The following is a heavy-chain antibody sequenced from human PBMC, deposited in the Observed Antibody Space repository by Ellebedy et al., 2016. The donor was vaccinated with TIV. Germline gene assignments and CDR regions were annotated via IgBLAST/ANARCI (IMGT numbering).Heavy chain of an antibody. J-gene: IGHJ6*02. Sequence: GESLKISXAASGFTFSSYWMSWVRQAPGKGLEWVANIKQDGSEKYYVDSVKGRFTISRDNAKNSLYLQMNSLRAEDTAVYYCARDPNQWLVSHYYYYYGMDVWGQGTTVTVSS. CDR1: GFTFSSYW. CDR2: IKQDGSEK. V-gene: IGHV3-7*01. CDR3: ARDPNQWLVSHYYYYYGMDV. D-gene: IGHD6-19*01.